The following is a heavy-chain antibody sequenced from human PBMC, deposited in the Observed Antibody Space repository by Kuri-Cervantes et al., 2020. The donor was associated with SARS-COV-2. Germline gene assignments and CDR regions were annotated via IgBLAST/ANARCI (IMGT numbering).Heavy chain of an antibody. CDR3: ARDGSNRYYYYYYMDV. CDR1: GYTFTYRY. Sequence: SVKVSCKASGYTFTYRYLHWVRQAPGQALEWMGWITPFNGNTNYAQKFQDRVTITRDRSMSTAYMELRSLRSDDTAVYYCARDGSNRYYYYYYMDVWGKGTTVTVSS. V-gene: IGHV1-45*02. J-gene: IGHJ6*03. CDR2: ITPFNGNT. D-gene: IGHD3-22*01.